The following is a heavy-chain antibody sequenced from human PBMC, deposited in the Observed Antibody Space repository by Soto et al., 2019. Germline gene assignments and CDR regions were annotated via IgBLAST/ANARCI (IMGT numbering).Heavy chain of an antibody. V-gene: IGHV3-66*01. J-gene: IGHJ4*02. Sequence: EVQLVESGGGLVQPGGSLRLSCAASGITVSSNYMSWVRQAPGKGLEWVSVIYSGGSTYYADSVKGRFTISRDNSKNTLYLKMNSLRAEYTAVYYCARDFYYYGSGTMGGYFDYWGQGTLVTVSS. D-gene: IGHD3-10*01. CDR2: IYSGGST. CDR1: GITVSSNY. CDR3: ARDFYYYGSGTMGGYFDY.